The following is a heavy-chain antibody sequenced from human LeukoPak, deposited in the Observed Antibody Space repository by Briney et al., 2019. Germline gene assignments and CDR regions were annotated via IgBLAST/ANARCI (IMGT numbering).Heavy chain of an antibody. J-gene: IGHJ4*02. CDR3: ARDTPGIYDSSGYPFDY. D-gene: IGHD3-22*01. CDR1: GYTFTSYG. Sequence: ASVKVSCKASGYTFTSYGISWVRQAPGQGLEWMGWISAYNGNTNYAQKLQGRVTMTTDTSTSTAYVELRSLRSDDTAVYYCARDTPGIYDSSGYPFDYWGQGTLVTVSS. V-gene: IGHV1-18*01. CDR2: ISAYNGNT.